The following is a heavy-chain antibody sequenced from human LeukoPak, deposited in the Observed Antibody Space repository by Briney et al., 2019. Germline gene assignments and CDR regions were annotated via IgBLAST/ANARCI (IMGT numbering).Heavy chain of an antibody. CDR2: INPVNGDT. V-gene: IGHV1-3*01. Sequence: ASVKVSCKASGYTFTSYGLHWVRQAPGQRLEWMGWINPVNGDTKYSEKLQGRVTITRDTSASTAYMELSSLRSADTAIYYCARVGGSGSLRWFDPWGQGTLVTVSS. J-gene: IGHJ5*02. CDR1: GYTFTSYG. D-gene: IGHD3-10*01. CDR3: ARVGGSGSLRWFDP.